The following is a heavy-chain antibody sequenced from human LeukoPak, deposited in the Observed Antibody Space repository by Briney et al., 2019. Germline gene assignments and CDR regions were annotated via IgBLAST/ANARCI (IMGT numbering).Heavy chain of an antibody. D-gene: IGHD3-3*01. CDR3: ATRTGGDSFDY. J-gene: IGHJ4*02. Sequence: PSETLSLTCTVSGGSISNNDFYWGWIRQPPGKGLEWIGHVFYSGTTYYNPSLKSRVTISADTSKNQFSLKLSSVTAADTAIYYCATRTGGDSFDYWDQGTLVTVSS. CDR2: VFYSGTT. V-gene: IGHV4-39*01. CDR1: GGSISNNDFY.